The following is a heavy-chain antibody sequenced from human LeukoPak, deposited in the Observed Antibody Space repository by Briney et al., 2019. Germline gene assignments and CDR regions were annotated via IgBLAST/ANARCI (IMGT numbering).Heavy chain of an antibody. D-gene: IGHD6-13*01. CDR2: IYYSGST. V-gene: IGHV4-31*03. CDR1: GGSISSGGYY. J-gene: IGHJ4*02. Sequence: PSETLSLTCTVSGGSISSGGYYWSWIRQHPGKGLEWIGYIYYSGSTYYNPSPKSRVTISVDTSKNQFSLKLSSVTAADTAVYYCARQTAAGTVDFDYWGQGTLVTVSS. CDR3: ARQTAAGTVDFDY.